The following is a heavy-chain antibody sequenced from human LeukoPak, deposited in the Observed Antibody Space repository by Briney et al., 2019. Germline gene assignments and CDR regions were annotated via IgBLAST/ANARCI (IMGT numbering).Heavy chain of an antibody. V-gene: IGHV4-39*01. CDR3: ARQTGSGLFTLP. Sequence: SETLSLTCTVSGGSISSSNSYWGWIRQPPGKGLEWIGSIYYTGNTYYNASLKSRVIISIDTSKNQISLRLTSVTATDTAMYYCARQTGSGLFTLPGGQGTLVTVSS. CDR2: IYYTGNT. CDR1: GGSISSSNSY. D-gene: IGHD3/OR15-3a*01. J-gene: IGHJ4*02.